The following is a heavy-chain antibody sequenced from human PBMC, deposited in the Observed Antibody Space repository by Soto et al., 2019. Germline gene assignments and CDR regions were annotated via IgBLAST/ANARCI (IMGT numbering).Heavy chain of an antibody. CDR3: ARDTETLGPRANDALDI. V-gene: IGHV1-3*01. D-gene: IGHD3-3*02. CDR1: GYTFSAYT. Sequence: QAQLVQSGAEMKKPGASVKVSCKATGYTFSAYTMNWVRQAPGQSLEWKGWINAGSGNTKYSQNCSGRVSITRDTSASTVYMELTGLTSEDTAVYYCARDTETLGPRANDALDIWGQGTMVTVSS. J-gene: IGHJ3*02. CDR2: INAGSGNT.